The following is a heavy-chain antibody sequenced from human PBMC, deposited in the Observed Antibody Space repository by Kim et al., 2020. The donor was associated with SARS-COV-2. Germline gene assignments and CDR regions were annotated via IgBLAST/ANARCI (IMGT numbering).Heavy chain of an antibody. CDR3: ATNIPSHSSGWYNSWFDP. D-gene: IGHD6-19*01. CDR1: GYTLTELS. V-gene: IGHV1-24*01. Sequence: ASVKVSCKVSGYTLTELSMHWVRQAPGKGLEWMGGFDPEDGETIYAQKFQGRVTMTEDTSTDTAYMELSSLRSEDTAVYYCATNIPSHSSGWYNSWFDPWGQGTLVTVSS. J-gene: IGHJ5*02. CDR2: FDPEDGET.